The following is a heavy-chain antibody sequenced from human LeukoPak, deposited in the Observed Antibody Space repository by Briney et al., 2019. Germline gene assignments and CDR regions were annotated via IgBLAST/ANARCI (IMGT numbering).Heavy chain of an antibody. J-gene: IGHJ4*02. CDR3: ARHAWQWLPFEH. Sequence: PSETLFLTCGFSGGSFCGDYWSWIRQPPGKRLEWIGEMNHSGGTNYNPSLKSRVTMSIDRDSFSLYLKSVTAADTAIYFCARHAWQWLPFEHWGQGTLVTVSS. CDR1: GGSFCGDY. V-gene: IGHV4-34*01. CDR2: MNHSGGT. D-gene: IGHD6-19*01.